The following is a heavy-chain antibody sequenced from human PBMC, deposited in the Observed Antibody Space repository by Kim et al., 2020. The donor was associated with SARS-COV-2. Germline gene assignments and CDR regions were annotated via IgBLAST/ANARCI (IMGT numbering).Heavy chain of an antibody. CDR3: ARGPRWRESYRGFDQ. J-gene: IGHJ4*02. Sequence: SETLSLTCTVSGGSLSPYYWSWIRQPPGKGLEWIGYIVYSGSTNYHPSLESRMTISLDATKNEFSLKMTSVTAADTAVYYCARGPRWRESYRGFDQWGQGTLVTVSS. CDR1: GGSLSPYY. CDR2: IVYSGST. D-gene: IGHD3-10*01. V-gene: IGHV4-59*12.